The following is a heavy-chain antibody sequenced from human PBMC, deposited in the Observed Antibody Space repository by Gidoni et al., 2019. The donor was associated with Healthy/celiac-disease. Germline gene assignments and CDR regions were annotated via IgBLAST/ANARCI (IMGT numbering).Heavy chain of an antibody. CDR3: ARSSGSGSDYIDY. Sequence: EVQLVESGGGLVQPGGSLRLSCAASGSTFSSYWMSWVRQAPGKGLEWVANIKQDGSEKYYVDSVKGRFTISRDNAKNSLYLQMNSLRAEDTAVYYCARSSGSGSDYIDYWGQGTLVTVSS. V-gene: IGHV3-7*04. D-gene: IGHD3-10*01. CDR1: GSTFSSYW. CDR2: IKQDGSEK. J-gene: IGHJ4*02.